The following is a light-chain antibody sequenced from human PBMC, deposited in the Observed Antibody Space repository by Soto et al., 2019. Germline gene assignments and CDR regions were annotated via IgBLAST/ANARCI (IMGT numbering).Light chain of an antibody. V-gene: IGLV2-14*01. J-gene: IGLJ1*01. CDR2: DVX. Sequence: QSALTQPASVSGSPGQSITISCTGTSSDVGGYNYVSWYQQHPGKAPKLMIYDVXNXXXXXXXXFSGSKSGNTASLTISGXXXXXXXXYYCSSYTSSSIYVFGTGTKLTVL. CDR1: SSDVGGYNY. CDR3: SSYTSSSIYV.